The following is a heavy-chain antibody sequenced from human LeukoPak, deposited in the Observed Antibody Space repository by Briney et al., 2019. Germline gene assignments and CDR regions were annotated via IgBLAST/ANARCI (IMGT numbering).Heavy chain of an antibody. Sequence: ASVKVSCKASGYTFTAYCIHWVRQAPGQGLEWMGWIDPNTGQTDSAQKFQGRVTVTRDTSINTAYMDLSSLRSDDTAVYYCASRYYDSSGYSSRPFDYFDYWGQGTLVTVSS. D-gene: IGHD3-22*01. CDR1: GYTFTAYC. J-gene: IGHJ4*02. V-gene: IGHV1-2*02. CDR3: ASRYYDSSGYSSRPFDYFDY. CDR2: IDPNTGQT.